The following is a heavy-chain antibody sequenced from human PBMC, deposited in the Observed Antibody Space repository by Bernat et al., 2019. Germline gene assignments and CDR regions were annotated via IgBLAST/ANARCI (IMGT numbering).Heavy chain of an antibody. D-gene: IGHD1-26*01. Sequence: EVQLVESGGGLVQPGGSLRLPCAASGFTVSSNYLNWIRQAPGKGLEWVSVIYSGGSTSYADSVKGRFTISRDNSKNTLYLQMNSLGVEDTAIYYCARGHGSYCFDYWGQGTLVSVSS. CDR2: IYSGGST. CDR3: ARGHGSYCFDY. V-gene: IGHV3-66*01. CDR1: GFTVSSNY. J-gene: IGHJ4*02.